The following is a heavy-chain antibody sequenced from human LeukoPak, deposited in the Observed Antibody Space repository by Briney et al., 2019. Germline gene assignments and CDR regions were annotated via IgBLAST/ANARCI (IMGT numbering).Heavy chain of an antibody. V-gene: IGHV3-23*01. Sequence: GGSLRLSCVASGFTFSSYAMSWVRQAPGKGLEWVSAISGSGSSGGSTYYADSVKGRFAISRDNAKNSLYLQMNSLRAEDTAVYYCARGTHGYGLLIDYWGQGTLVTVSS. CDR1: GFTFSSYA. J-gene: IGHJ4*02. CDR3: ARGTHGYGLLIDY. D-gene: IGHD5-12*01. CDR2: ISGSGSSGGST.